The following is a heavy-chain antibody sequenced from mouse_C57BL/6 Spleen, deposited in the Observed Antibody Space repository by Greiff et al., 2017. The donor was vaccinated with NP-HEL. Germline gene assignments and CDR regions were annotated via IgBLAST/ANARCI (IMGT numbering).Heavy chain of an antibody. Sequence: QVQLQQSGAELVRPGTSVKMSCKASGYTFTNYWIGWAKQRPGHGLEWIGDIYPGGGYTNYNEKFKGKATLTADKSSSTAYMQFSSLTSEDSAISTCARNYDYEGYAMDYWGHGTSVTVSS. CDR3: ARNYDYEGYAMDY. CDR1: GYTFTNYW. D-gene: IGHD2-4*01. J-gene: IGHJ4*01. V-gene: IGHV1-63*01. CDR2: IYPGGGYT.